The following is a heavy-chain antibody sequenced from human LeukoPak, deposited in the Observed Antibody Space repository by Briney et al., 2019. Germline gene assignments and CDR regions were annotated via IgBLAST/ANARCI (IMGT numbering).Heavy chain of an antibody. V-gene: IGHV4-39*01. CDR1: GGSISSSSYY. Sequence: SETLSLTCTVSGGSISSSSYYWGWIRQPPGKGLEWIGSIYYSGSTYYNPSLKSRVTISVDTSKNQFSLKLSSVTAADTAVYCCARLLTDLYYYMDVWGKGTTVTVSS. CDR3: ARLLTDLYYYMDV. CDR2: IYYSGST. J-gene: IGHJ6*03.